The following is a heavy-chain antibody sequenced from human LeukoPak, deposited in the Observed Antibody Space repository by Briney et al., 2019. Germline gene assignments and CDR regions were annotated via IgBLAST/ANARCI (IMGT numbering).Heavy chain of an antibody. V-gene: IGHV4-39*01. J-gene: IGHJ3*02. CDR1: GGSISSSSYY. Sequence: SETLSLTCTVSGGSISSSSYYWGWIRQPPGKGLEWIGSIYYSGSTYYNPSLKSRVTISVDTSKNQFSLKLSSVTAADTAVYYCASDGGVGNNAFDIWGQGTMVTVSS. D-gene: IGHD4-23*01. CDR2: IYYSGST. CDR3: ASDGGVGNNAFDI.